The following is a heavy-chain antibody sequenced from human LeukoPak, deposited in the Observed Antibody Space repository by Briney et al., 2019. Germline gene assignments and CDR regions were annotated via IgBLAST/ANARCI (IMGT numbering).Heavy chain of an antibody. CDR3: ARRGADYYDSSGYDY. V-gene: IGHV4-39*01. Sequence: SETLFLTCSVSGGSISSSSYYWGWIRQPPGTGLEWIGSIYYSGSTYYNPSLKSRVTISVDTSKNQFSLKLSSVTAADTAVYYCARRGADYYDSSGYDYWGQGTLVTVSS. D-gene: IGHD3-22*01. J-gene: IGHJ4*02. CDR1: GGSISSSSYY. CDR2: IYYSGST.